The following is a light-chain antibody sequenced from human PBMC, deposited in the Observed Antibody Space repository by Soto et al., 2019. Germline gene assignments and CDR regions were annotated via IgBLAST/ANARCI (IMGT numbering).Light chain of an antibody. CDR1: SSDVGGHNY. V-gene: IGLV2-14*01. CDR2: EVS. J-gene: IGLJ1*01. CDR3: SSYTTSTHYV. Sequence: QSALTQPASVSGSPGQSITSSCTGTSSDVGGHNYVSWYQQHPGKAPKLLICEVSNRPSGVSNRFSGSKSGNTASLTIYGLQPEDEADYYCSSYTTSTHYVFGTGTKVTVL.